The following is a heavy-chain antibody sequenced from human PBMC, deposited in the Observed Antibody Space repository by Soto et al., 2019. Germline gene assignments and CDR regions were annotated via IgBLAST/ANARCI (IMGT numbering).Heavy chain of an antibody. CDR1: GYTFTSYG. J-gene: IGHJ4*02. Sequence: QVPLVQSGAEVKKPGASVRVSCKASGYTFTSYGVSWVRQAPGQGLEWMGWISAYNGNTKYEQKLQGRLTMTTDTSPSTAYMELRSLGSDDTAMYYCAGDPALHVDTAQNCGYWGQGTLVTVPS. V-gene: IGHV1-18*04. CDR3: AGDPALHVDTAQNCGY. D-gene: IGHD5-18*01. CDR2: ISAYNGNT.